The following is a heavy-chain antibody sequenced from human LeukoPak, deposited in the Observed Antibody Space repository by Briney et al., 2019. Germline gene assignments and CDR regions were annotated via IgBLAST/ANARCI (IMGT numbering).Heavy chain of an antibody. CDR1: GGSISSYY. Sequence: SETLSLTCTVSGGSISSYYWSWIRQPPGKGLEWIGYIYYSGSTNYNPSLKSRVTISVDTSKNQFSLKLSSVTAADTAVYYCARLYPRNAFVIWGQGTMVTVSS. V-gene: IGHV4-59*01. CDR2: IYYSGST. D-gene: IGHD2-8*01. J-gene: IGHJ3*02. CDR3: ARLYPRNAFVI.